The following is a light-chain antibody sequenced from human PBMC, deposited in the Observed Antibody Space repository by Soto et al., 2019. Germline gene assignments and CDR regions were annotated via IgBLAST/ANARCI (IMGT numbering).Light chain of an antibody. CDR1: SSDVGGYNY. CDR3: SSYTSSSTLV. J-gene: IGLJ3*02. V-gene: IGLV2-14*01. CDR2: EVS. Sequence: QSALTQPASVSGSPGQSITISCTGNSSDVGGYNYVSWYQQRPGKAPKLKIYEVSDRPSGVSNRFSGSKSGNTASLTISGLQAEDEADYYCSSYTSSSTLVFGVGTKLTVL.